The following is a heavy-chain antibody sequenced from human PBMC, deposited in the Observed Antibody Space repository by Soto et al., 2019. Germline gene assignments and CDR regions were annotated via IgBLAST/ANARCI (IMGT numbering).Heavy chain of an antibody. D-gene: IGHD6-13*01. CDR2: INPNSGGT. J-gene: IGHJ5*02. Sequence: ASVKVSCKASGYTFTGYYMHWVRQAPGQGLEWMGWINPNSGGTNYAQKFQGRVTMTRDTSISTAYMELSRLRSDDTAVYYCARESAAAGLYNWFDPWGQGTLVTAPQ. V-gene: IGHV1-2*02. CDR3: ARESAAAGLYNWFDP. CDR1: GYTFTGYY.